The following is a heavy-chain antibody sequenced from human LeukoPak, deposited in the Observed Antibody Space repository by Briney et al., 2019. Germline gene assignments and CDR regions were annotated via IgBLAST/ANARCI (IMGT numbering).Heavy chain of an antibody. Sequence: GGSLRLSCAASGFTFSSYAMSWVRQAPGKGLEWVSAICCSGGSTYYADSVKGRFTISRDNSKNTLYLQMNSLRAEDTAVYYCAKNSIVLMVYAKILDYWGQGTLVTVSS. CDR2: ICCSGGST. J-gene: IGHJ4*02. V-gene: IGHV3-23*01. CDR1: GFTFSSYA. D-gene: IGHD2-8*01. CDR3: AKNSIVLMVYAKILDY.